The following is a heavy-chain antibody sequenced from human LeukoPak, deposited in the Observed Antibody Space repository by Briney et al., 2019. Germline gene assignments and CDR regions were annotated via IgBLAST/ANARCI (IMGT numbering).Heavy chain of an antibody. CDR1: GFTFSNDA. V-gene: IGHV3-23*01. Sequence: GGSLRFSCAASGFTFSNDAMSCVRQAPGKGLEWVSAITGSGGNTYYADSVKGRFTISRDNSKNTVFLQMNSLRAEDTAVYYCAKWGDYDVLTGYYVSDYWGQGTLVTVSS. J-gene: IGHJ4*02. CDR3: AKWGDYDVLTGYYVSDY. CDR2: ITGSGGNT. D-gene: IGHD3-9*01.